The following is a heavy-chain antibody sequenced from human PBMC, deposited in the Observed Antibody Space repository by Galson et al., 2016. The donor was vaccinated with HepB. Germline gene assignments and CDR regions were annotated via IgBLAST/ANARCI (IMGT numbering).Heavy chain of an antibody. CDR2: ISGSGGST. D-gene: IGHD6-6*01. CDR3: AKDQRRSSDSSLYYGLHV. J-gene: IGHJ6*02. CDR1: GFAFNIYA. Sequence: SLRLSCAASGFAFNIYAMTWVRQVPGQGLEWVATISGSGGSTYYADSVQGRFTISRDNSKNTLYLQMNTLRGDDTAKYFCAKDQRRSSDSSLYYGLHVWGQGTPVTVSS. V-gene: IGHV3-23*01.